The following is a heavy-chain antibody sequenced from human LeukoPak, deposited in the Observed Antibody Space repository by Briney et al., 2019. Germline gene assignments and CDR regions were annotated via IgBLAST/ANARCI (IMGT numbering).Heavy chain of an antibody. D-gene: IGHD3-22*01. CDR3: AKGSGYYYDSSGYYFDY. J-gene: IGHJ4*02. Sequence: GGSLRLSCAASGFTFDVYGMSWVRQAPGKGLEWVSGISWNSGSIGYADSVKGRFTISRDNAKNSLYLQMNSLRAEDTALYYCAKGSGYYYDSSGYYFDYWGQGTLVTVSS. CDR2: ISWNSGSI. CDR1: GFTFDVYG. V-gene: IGHV3-9*01.